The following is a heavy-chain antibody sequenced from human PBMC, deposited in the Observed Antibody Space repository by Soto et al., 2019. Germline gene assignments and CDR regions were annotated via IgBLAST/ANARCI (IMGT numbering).Heavy chain of an antibody. J-gene: IGHJ4*02. CDR3: ARDRVGTTRDKAPDF. V-gene: IGHV3-7*01. D-gene: IGHD1-26*01. Sequence: EVQLVESGGGLVQPGGSLRLSCAASGFTFSSYWMSWVRQTPGEGLEWVANMNQDGSEKYYVDSMKGRFTISRDNAKNSLHLQMNSLRAEDTAVYYCARDRVGTTRDKAPDFWGQGTLVTVSS. CDR1: GFTFSSYW. CDR2: MNQDGSEK.